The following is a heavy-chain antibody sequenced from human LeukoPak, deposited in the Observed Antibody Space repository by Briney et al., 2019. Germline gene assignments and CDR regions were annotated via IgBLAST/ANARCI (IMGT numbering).Heavy chain of an antibody. CDR2: ISASGGST. J-gene: IGHJ4*02. V-gene: IGHV3-23*01. CDR1: GFTFSSSA. Sequence: PGGSLRLSCAASGFTFSSSAMSWVRQVPGKGLEWVSGISASGGSTYYADSVKGRFTISRDNSKKTLYLQMNSLRAEDTAVYYCAKYFVAGVAYFDYWGQGALVTVSS. CDR3: AKYFVAGVAYFDY. D-gene: IGHD2-15*01.